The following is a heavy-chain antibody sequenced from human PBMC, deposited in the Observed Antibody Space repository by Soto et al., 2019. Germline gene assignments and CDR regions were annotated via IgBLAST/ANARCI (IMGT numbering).Heavy chain of an antibody. V-gene: IGHV3-23*01. CDR2: ISGSGDST. CDR3: AKESSSGWSFDY. CDR1: GFTFITYA. J-gene: IGHJ4*02. Sequence: EVQLLESGGGLVQPGGFLRLSCAASGFTFITYAMNWVRQAPGKGLEWVSGISGSGDSTYYADSVKGRFTVSRDNSKNTLYRKMNSRRAEDTAVFYCAKESSSGWSFDYWGQGTLVTVSS. D-gene: IGHD6-19*01.